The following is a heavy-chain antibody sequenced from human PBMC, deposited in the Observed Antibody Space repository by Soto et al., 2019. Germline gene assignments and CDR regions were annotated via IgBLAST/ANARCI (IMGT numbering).Heavy chain of an antibody. V-gene: IGHV1-69*13. CDR1: GGTFSSYA. J-gene: IGHJ3*02. D-gene: IGHD3-22*01. CDR3: ASLYYYDSSGYVDALDI. Sequence: WASVKVSCKASGGTFSSYAISWVRQAPGQGLEWMGGIIPIFGTANYAQKFQGRVTITADESTSTAYMELSSLRSEDTAVYYCASLYYYDSSGYVDALDIWGQGTMVNVSS. CDR2: IIPIFGTA.